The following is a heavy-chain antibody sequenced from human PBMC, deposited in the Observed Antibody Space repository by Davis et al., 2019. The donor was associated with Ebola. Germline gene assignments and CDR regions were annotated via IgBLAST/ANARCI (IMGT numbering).Heavy chain of an antibody. J-gene: IGHJ2*01. CDR3: VRDPALVVTGGGWFFGL. V-gene: IGHV3-21*01. CDR2: ISSSSNYI. Sequence: GAPKISCAASGFTFSSHSMNWVRQAPGKGLEWVSFISSSSNYIYYADLVRGRFTVSRDNAKNSLYLQMNSLRAEDTAVYYCVRDPALVVTGGGWFFGLWGRGTLVTVSS. D-gene: IGHD2-21*02. CDR1: GFTFSSHS.